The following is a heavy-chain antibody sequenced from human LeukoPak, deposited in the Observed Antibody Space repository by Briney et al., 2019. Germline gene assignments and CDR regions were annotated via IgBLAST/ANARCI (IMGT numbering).Heavy chain of an antibody. J-gene: IGHJ4*02. CDR2: ISHDGSNK. Sequence: GGSLRLSCAASGFTFSSYAMHWVRQAPGKGLEWVAVISHDGSNKYYADSVKGRFTISRDNSKNTLYLQMNSLRAEDTAVYYCARALPRYFDDPFDYWGQGTLVTVSS. V-gene: IGHV3-30*04. CDR3: ARALPRYFDDPFDY. D-gene: IGHD3-9*01. CDR1: GFTFSSYA.